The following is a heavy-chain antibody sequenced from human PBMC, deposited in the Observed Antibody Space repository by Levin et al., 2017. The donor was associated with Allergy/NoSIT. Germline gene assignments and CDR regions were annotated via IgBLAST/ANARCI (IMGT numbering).Heavy chain of an antibody. Sequence: SETLSLTCAVYGGSFSGYYWSWIRQPPGKGLEWIGEINHSGSTNYNPSLKSRVTISVDTSKNQFSLKLSSVTAADTAVYYCARYITMIVVVRGGNWFDPWGQGTLVTVSS. V-gene: IGHV4-34*01. CDR1: GGSFSGYY. CDR2: INHSGST. CDR3: ARYITMIVVVRGGNWFDP. D-gene: IGHD3-22*01. J-gene: IGHJ5*02.